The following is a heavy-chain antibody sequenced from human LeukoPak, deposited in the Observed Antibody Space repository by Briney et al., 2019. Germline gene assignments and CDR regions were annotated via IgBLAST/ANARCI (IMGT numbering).Heavy chain of an antibody. CDR3: ARGGLISLANTPLGAFDI. Sequence: ASVKVSCKASGYSFTIYDINWVRQATGQGLEWMGWMNPNSGNTGYAQKFQGRVTMTRNTSISTAYMELSSLTSEDTAVYYCARGGLISLANTPLGAFDIWGQGTMVSVSS. CDR2: MNPNSGNT. V-gene: IGHV1-8*01. D-gene: IGHD3/OR15-3a*01. CDR1: GYSFTIYD. J-gene: IGHJ3*02.